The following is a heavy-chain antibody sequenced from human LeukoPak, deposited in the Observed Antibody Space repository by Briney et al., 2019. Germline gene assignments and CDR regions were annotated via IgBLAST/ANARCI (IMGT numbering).Heavy chain of an antibody. CDR2: ISSSSNYI. D-gene: IGHD3-16*01. J-gene: IGHJ6*03. Sequence: GGSLRLSCAASGFTFSSYSMNWVRQAPGKGLEWVSSISSSSNYIYYADSVKGRFTISRDNSKNTLYLQMNSLKIEDTAVYYCAKNGYGTDSDFYYMDFWGKGPRSPSP. CDR1: GFTFSSYS. CDR3: AKNGYGTDSDFYYMDF. V-gene: IGHV3-21*01.